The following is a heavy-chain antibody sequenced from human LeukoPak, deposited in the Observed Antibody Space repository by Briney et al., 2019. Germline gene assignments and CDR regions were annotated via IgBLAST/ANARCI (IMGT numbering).Heavy chain of an antibody. CDR2: INHSGST. Sequence: PSETLSLTCAVYGGSFSGYYWSWIRQPPGKGLEWIGEINHSGSTNYNPSLKSRVTISVDTSKNQFSLKLSSVTAADTAVYYCARGSGYYDSSGPPTSFDYRGQGTLVTVSS. D-gene: IGHD3-22*01. CDR1: GGSFSGYY. CDR3: ARGSGYYDSSGPPTSFDY. J-gene: IGHJ4*02. V-gene: IGHV4-34*01.